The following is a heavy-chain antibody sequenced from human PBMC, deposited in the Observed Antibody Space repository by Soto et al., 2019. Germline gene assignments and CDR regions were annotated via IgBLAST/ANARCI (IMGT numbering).Heavy chain of an antibody. CDR1: GYTFTSYD. Sequence: ASVKVSCKASGYTFTSYDINWVRQATGQGLEWMGWMNPNSGNTGYAQKFQGRVTMTRNTSISTAYMELSSLGSEDTAVYYCAAPSGRYCSGGSCYPAPLYFDYWGQGTLVTVSS. V-gene: IGHV1-8*01. D-gene: IGHD2-15*01. J-gene: IGHJ4*02. CDR3: AAPSGRYCSGGSCYPAPLYFDY. CDR2: MNPNSGNT.